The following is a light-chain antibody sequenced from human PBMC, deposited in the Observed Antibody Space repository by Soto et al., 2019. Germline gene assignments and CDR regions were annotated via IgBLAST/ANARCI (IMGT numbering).Light chain of an antibody. CDR2: DAS. J-gene: IGKJ1*01. CDR1: QSVSSY. Sequence: IVLTHSPATLSFSRGEIATLSCRASQSVSSYLAWYQQKPGQAPRLLIYDASNRATGIPARFSGSGSGTDFTLTISRLEPEDFAVYYCQQYGKTFGQGTKVDIK. V-gene: IGKV3-11*01. CDR3: QQYGKT.